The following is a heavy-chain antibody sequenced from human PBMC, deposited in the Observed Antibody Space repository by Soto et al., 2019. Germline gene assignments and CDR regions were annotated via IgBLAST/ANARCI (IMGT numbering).Heavy chain of an antibody. CDR1: GFIFSNYG. CDR3: ATTKGYIDPFDL. J-gene: IGHJ4*02. CDR2: ISGSGDRT. V-gene: IGHV3-23*01. D-gene: IGHD5-12*01. Sequence: PGGSLRLPCAASGFIFSNYGMSWVRQAPGKGLEWVSSISGSGDRTHNADSVRGRFTISRDDSRNTLNLQMNSLRAEDTAIYFCATTKGYIDPFDLWGQGTLVTVSS.